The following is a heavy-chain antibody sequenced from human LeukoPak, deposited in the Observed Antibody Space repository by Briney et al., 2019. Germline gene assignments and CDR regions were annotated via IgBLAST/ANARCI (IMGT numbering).Heavy chain of an antibody. V-gene: IGHV3-30*04. CDR2: ISYDGSNK. Sequence: GRSLRLSCAASGFTFSSYAMHWVRQAPGKGLEWVAVISYDGSNKYYADSVKGRFTISRDNSKNTLYLQMNSLRAEDTAVYYCASRGSIAARPVNWFDPWGQGTLVTVSS. J-gene: IGHJ5*02. CDR1: GFTFSSYA. CDR3: ASRGSIAARPVNWFDP. D-gene: IGHD6-6*01.